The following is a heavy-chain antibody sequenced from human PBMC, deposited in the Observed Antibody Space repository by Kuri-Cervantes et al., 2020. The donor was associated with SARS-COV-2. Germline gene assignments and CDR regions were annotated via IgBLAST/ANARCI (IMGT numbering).Heavy chain of an antibody. CDR1: GDSISSGDYY. CDR2: IYYSGST. CDR3: ARIAVAGLNYYYYYYMDV. D-gene: IGHD6-19*01. J-gene: IGHJ6*03. Sequence: ESLKISCTVSGDSISSGDYYWSWIRQPPGKGLEWIGYIYYSGSTNYNPSLKSRVTISVDTSKNQFSLKLSSVTAADTAVYYCARIAVAGLNYYYYYYMDVWGKGTTVTVSS. V-gene: IGHV4-61*08.